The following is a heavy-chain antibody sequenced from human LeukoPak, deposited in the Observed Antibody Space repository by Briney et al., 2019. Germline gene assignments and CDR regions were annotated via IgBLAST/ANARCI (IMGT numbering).Heavy chain of an antibody. CDR3: AKDDIVVVPAAMIDY. V-gene: IGHV3-23*01. Sequence: GGSLRLSCAASGFYFNNNDMSWVRQAPGKGLEWVSSIRGSGGRTYYADSVKGRFTISRDNSENTVFLQMNSLRAEDTAVYYCAKDDIVVVPAAMIDYWGQGTLVTVSS. D-gene: IGHD2-2*01. CDR2: IRGSGGRT. J-gene: IGHJ4*02. CDR1: GFYFNNND.